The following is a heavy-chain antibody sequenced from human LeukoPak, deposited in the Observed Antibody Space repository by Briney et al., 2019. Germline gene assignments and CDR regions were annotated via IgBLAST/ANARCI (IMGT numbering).Heavy chain of an antibody. CDR2: ISYTGSA. J-gene: IGHJ4*02. CDR3: ARGDLGGSGYFYDL. CDR1: GVYRNSHY. D-gene: IGHD3-22*01. V-gene: IGHV4-59*11. Sequence: SAETLSLTCTGSGVYRNSHYWGWLRQPRGKVVEYIGYISYTGSAIYSPSLESRVTISIDTSKKQFSLNLRSVNAADTAVYYCARGDLGGSGYFYDLWGQGALVTVSS.